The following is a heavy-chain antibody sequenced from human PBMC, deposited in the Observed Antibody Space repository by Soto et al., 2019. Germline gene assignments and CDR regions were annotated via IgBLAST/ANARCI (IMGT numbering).Heavy chain of an antibody. CDR2: SYHGGTT. J-gene: IGHJ4*02. V-gene: IGHV4-59*01. CDR3: ARVVGYYYGSVSYSAGIDY. Sequence: SETLSLTCTVSGASINNYYWTWIRQPPGKGLEWIGYSYHGGTTDCNPSLKSRVTISVDTSKNQFSLKLTSVTAADTAVYYCARVVGYYYGSVSYSAGIDYWGQGALVTVSS. CDR1: GASINNYY. D-gene: IGHD3-10*01.